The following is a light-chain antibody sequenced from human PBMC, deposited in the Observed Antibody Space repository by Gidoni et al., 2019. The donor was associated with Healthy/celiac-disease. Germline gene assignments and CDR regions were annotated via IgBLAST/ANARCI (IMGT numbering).Light chain of an antibody. CDR3: QQYNSYSQT. V-gene: IGKV1-5*03. Sequence: DIQMTLSPSILSASVGDRVTITCRASQSISSWLAWYQQKPGKAPKLLIYKASSLESGVPSRFSGSGSGTEFTLTISSLQPADFATYYCQQYNSYSQTFXQXTKVKSN. CDR1: QSISSW. J-gene: IGKJ1*01. CDR2: KAS.